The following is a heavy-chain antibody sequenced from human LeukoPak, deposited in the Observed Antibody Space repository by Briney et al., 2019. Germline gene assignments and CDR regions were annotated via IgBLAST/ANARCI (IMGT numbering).Heavy chain of an antibody. CDR2: INQDGNKN. D-gene: IGHD5-12*01. V-gene: IGHV3-7*03. CDR1: GFTFSTYW. Sequence: GGSLRLSCAASGFTFSTYWMTWVRQAPGKGLEWVANINQDGNKNYYLDSVKGRFTISGDNAKNSLYLQMNSLRAEDTAVYYCARDYLPSGYDPGGAGYWGQGTLVTVSS. CDR3: ARDYLPSGYDPGGAGY. J-gene: IGHJ4*02.